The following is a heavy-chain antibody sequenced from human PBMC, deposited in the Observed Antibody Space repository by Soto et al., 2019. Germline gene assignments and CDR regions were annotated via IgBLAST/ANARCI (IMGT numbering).Heavy chain of an antibody. CDR3: ASSVEWLASFDY. V-gene: IGHV1-8*01. J-gene: IGHJ4*02. CDR1: GYTFTSYD. Sequence: QVQLVQSGAEVKKPGASVKVSCKASGYTFTSYDINWVRQATGQGLEWMGWMNPNSGNTGYAQKFQGRVTMTRNTSISTAYMELSSLRSEDMAVYYCASSVEWLASFDYWGQGTLVTVSS. CDR2: MNPNSGNT. D-gene: IGHD6-19*01.